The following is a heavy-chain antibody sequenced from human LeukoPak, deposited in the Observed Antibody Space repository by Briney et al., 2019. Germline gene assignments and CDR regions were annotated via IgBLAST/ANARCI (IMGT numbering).Heavy chain of an antibody. CDR2: IIPIFGTA. V-gene: IGHV1-69*01. CDR3: ARAITRGAGAFDI. CDR1: GGTFSSYA. D-gene: IGHD1-26*01. J-gene: IGHJ3*02. Sequence: SVKLSFKASGGTFSSYAISWVRQAPGQGLEWKGGIIPIFGTANYAQKFQGRVTITADESTSTAYMELSSLRSEDTAVYYCARAITRGAGAFDIWGQGTMVTVSS.